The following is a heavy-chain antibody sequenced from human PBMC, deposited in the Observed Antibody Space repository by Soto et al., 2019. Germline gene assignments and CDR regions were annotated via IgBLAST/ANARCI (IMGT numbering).Heavy chain of an antibody. CDR3: APVGVHMVRGVRFDT. J-gene: IGHJ5*02. D-gene: IGHD3-10*01. CDR1: GFTFSSYE. Sequence: GGSLTLSCAASGFTFSSYEMNWVRQAPGKGLEWVSYISSSGSTIYYADSVKGRFTISRDNAKNSLYLQMNSLRAEDTAVYYCAPVGVHMVRGVRFDTWGQGTLVTVSS. CDR2: ISSSGSTI. V-gene: IGHV3-48*03.